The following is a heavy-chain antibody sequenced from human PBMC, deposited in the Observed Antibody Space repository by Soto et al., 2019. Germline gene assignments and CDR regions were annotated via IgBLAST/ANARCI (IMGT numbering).Heavy chain of an antibody. Sequence: SGPTLVNPTETLTLTCTFSGFSLGNARMGVSWIRQPPGKALEWLAHIFSNDEKSYSTSLKSRLTISKDTSKSQVVLTMTNMDPVDTATYYCARIADPYYYDSSGYYDSDYWGQGTLVTVSS. CDR1: GFSLGNARMG. V-gene: IGHV2-26*01. D-gene: IGHD3-22*01. J-gene: IGHJ4*02. CDR3: ARIADPYYYDSSGYYDSDY. CDR2: IFSNDEK.